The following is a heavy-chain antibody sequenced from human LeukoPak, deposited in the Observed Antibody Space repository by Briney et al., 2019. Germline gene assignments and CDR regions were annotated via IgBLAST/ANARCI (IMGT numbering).Heavy chain of an antibody. D-gene: IGHD6-19*01. V-gene: IGHV3-23*01. Sequence: GGSLRLSCAASGFTFSNSAMSWVRQAPGKGLEWVSTLSGSGITTYYADSVKGRFTISRDNSKNTMYLQMNTLRAEDSALYYCAKGIYSSGWSYFDYWGHGTLVTVSS. J-gene: IGHJ4*01. CDR2: LSGSGITT. CDR3: AKGIYSSGWSYFDY. CDR1: GFTFSNSA.